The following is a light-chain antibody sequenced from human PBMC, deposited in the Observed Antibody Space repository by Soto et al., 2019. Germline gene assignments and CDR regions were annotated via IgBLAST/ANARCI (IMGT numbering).Light chain of an antibody. CDR1: QSVGNN. J-gene: IGKJ4*01. CDR2: EAS. Sequence: EIVLTQSPATLSLSPGERATLSCRASQSVGNNLAWYQQKPGQAPGLLIYEASTRATGIPARFSGSGSGTDFTLTISSLEPEDFAIYYCQQSFSTHALTFGGGTKVEIK. V-gene: IGKV3-11*01. CDR3: QQSFSTHALT.